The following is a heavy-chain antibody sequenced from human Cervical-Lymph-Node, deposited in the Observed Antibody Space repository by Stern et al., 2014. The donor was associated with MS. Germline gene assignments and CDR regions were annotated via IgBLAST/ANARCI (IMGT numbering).Heavy chain of an antibody. V-gene: IGHV5-51*01. D-gene: IGHD1-14*01. CDR2: SYPGDSET. CDR1: GFKFSIYW. J-gene: IGHJ4*02. Sequence: EVQLVESGAELIRPGASLKISCKGSGFKFSIYWIAWVRQMPGQGLEWMGISYPGDSETRARPSFQGQVTMSADKSTSTAYLQWSSLNASDTAMYFCARQTTAWASDVWGQGTLVTVSS. CDR3: ARQTTAWASDV.